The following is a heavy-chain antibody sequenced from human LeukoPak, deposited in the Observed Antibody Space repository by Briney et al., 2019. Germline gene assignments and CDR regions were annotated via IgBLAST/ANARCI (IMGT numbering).Heavy chain of an antibody. CDR2: IFSGGTT. J-gene: IGHJ4*02. D-gene: IGHD5-18*01. V-gene: IGHV3-53*04. CDR3: ARGVLGYSYGFDY. Sequence: GGSLRLSCAAPGFTVSSNYMSWVRQAPGKGLEWVSVIFSGGTTYYADSVKGRFTISRHNSENTLYLQMNSLRGEDTAVYYCARGVLGYSYGFDYWGQGTLVTVSS. CDR1: GFTVSSNY.